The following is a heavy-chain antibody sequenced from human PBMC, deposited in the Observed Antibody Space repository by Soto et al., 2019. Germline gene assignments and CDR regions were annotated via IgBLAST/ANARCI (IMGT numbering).Heavy chain of an antibody. CDR3: AKGGPYDILTGYLYYFDY. J-gene: IGHJ4*02. D-gene: IGHD3-9*01. V-gene: IGHV3-23*01. Sequence: GGSLRLSCAASGFTFSSYAMSWVRQAPGKGLEWVSAIRGSGGSTYYADSVKGRFTISRDNSKNTLYLQMNSLRAEDTAVYYCAKGGPYDILTGYLYYFDYWGQGTLVTVSS. CDR2: IRGSGGST. CDR1: GFTFSSYA.